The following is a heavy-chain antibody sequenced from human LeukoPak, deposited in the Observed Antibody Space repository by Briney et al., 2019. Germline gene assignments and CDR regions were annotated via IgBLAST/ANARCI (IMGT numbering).Heavy chain of an antibody. V-gene: IGHV3-30-3*01. Sequence: PGGSLRLSCAASGFTFSSNAMHWVRQAPGKGLEWVAVISYDGSNKYYADSVKGRFTISRDNSKNTLYLQMNSLRAEDTAVYYCARVKGSYDSSYFDYWGQGTLVTVSS. CDR3: ARVKGSYDSSYFDY. CDR2: ISYDGSNK. D-gene: IGHD3-22*01. CDR1: GFTFSSNA. J-gene: IGHJ4*02.